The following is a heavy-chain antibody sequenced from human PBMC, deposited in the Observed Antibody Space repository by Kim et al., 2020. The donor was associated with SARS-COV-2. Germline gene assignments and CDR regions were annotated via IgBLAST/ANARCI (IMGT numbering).Heavy chain of an antibody. CDR1: GGTFSSYA. CDR2: IIPIFGTA. J-gene: IGHJ6*02. Sequence: SVKVSCKASGGTFSSYAISWVRQAPGQGLEWMGGIIPIFGTANYAQKFQGRVTITADESTSTAYMELSSLRSEDTAVYYCARDTNTYCGGDCYSIFSTRRSGWGMDVWGQGTTVTVSS. V-gene: IGHV1-69*13. CDR3: ARDTNTYCGGDCYSIFSTRRSGWGMDV. D-gene: IGHD2-21*02.